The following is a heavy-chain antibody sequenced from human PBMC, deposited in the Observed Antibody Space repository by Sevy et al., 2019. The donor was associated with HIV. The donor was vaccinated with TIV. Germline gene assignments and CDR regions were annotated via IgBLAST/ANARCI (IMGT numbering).Heavy chain of an antibody. CDR1: GDSVSTNSAV. CDR3: ARAGATIFGIVTMSFDV. V-gene: IGHV6-1*01. Sequence: SQTLSLTCAISGDSVSTNSAVWNWIRQSPSRGLEWLGRTYYRSKWYNDYSVSLKGRPTITPDTSKNQFSLHLKSVTADDTAVYFCARAGATIFGIVTMSFDVWGHGTLVTVSS. D-gene: IGHD3-3*01. CDR2: TYYRSKWYN. J-gene: IGHJ4*01.